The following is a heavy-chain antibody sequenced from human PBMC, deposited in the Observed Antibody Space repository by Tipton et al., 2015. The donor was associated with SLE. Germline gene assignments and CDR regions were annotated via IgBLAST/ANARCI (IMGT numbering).Heavy chain of an antibody. CDR3: TNGAFDM. CDR1: GFTFGDYA. J-gene: IGHJ3*02. Sequence: SLRLSCTASGFTFGDYAMAWVRQAPGKGLEWVGLIRSKAYGGTTEYAASVNGRFTISRDDSKSIAYLQMNSLKTEDTAVYYCTNGAFDMWGQGTMVAVSS. CDR2: IRSKAYGGTT. V-gene: IGHV3-49*04.